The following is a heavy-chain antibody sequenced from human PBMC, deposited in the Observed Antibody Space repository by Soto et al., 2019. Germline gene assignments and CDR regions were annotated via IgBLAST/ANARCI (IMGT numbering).Heavy chain of an antibody. CDR3: ARVVVTASYYYYAMDV. CDR2: IYYSGNT. Sequence: QVQLQESGPGLVETSQTLSLICTVSGGSISSGGYYWSWIRQHPGKGLEWIAYIYYSGNTFYNPSLQRRVTISXXTXKXXFSLKLSSVTAADTAVYYCARVVVTASYYYYAMDVWGQGTTVTVSS. J-gene: IGHJ6*02. CDR1: GGSISSGGYY. V-gene: IGHV4-31*03. D-gene: IGHD2-15*01.